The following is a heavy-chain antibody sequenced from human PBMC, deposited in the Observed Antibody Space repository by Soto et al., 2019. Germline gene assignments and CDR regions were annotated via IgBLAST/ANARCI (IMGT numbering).Heavy chain of an antibody. CDR3: ARSYRRYCSGGSCYSYYYYYMDV. V-gene: IGHV4-59*01. D-gene: IGHD2-15*01. J-gene: IGHJ6*03. CDR1: GGSISSSY. CDR2: IYYSGST. Sequence: QVQLQESGPGLVKPSETLSLTCTVSGGSISSSYWSWIRQPPGKGLEWIGYIYYSGSTNYNPSLKSRVTISVDTSKNQFSLKLSSVSAADTAVYYCARSYRRYCSGGSCYSYYYYYMDVWGKGTTVTVSS.